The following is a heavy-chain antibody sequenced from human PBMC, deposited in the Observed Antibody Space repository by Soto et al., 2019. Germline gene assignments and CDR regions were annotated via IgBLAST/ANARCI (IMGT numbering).Heavy chain of an antibody. D-gene: IGHD2-21*02. J-gene: IGHJ4*02. V-gene: IGHV4-31*03. CDR3: ARGGLTYCGGDCYPIDY. CDR1: GGSISSGGYY. Sequence: SETLSLTCTVSGGSISSGGYYWSWIRQHPGKGLEWIGYIYYSGSTYYNPSLKSRVTISVDTSKNQFSLKLSSVTAADSAVYYCARGGLTYCGGDCYPIDYWGQGTPVTVSS. CDR2: IYYSGST.